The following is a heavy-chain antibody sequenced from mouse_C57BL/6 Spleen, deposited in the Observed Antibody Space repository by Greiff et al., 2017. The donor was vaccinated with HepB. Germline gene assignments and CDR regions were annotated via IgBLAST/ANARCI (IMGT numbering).Heavy chain of an antibody. J-gene: IGHJ2*01. D-gene: IGHD1-1*01. V-gene: IGHV5-6*01. CDR3: ARHRYYGSSTYFDY. Sequence: EVKLVESGGDLVKPGGSLKLSCAASGFTFSSYGMSWVRQTPDKRLEWVATISSGGSYTYYPDSVKGRFTISRDNAKNTLYLQMSSLKSEDTAMYYCARHRYYGSSTYFDYWGQGTTLTVSS. CDR1: GFTFSSYG. CDR2: ISSGGSYT.